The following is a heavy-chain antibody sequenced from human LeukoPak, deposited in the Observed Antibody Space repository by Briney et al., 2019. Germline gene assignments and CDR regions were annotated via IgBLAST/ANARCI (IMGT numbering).Heavy chain of an antibody. Sequence: ASVKVSCKASGYTFTSYYMHWVRQAPGQGLEWMGIINPSGGSTSYAQKFQGRVTMTRDTSTSTVSMELSSLRSEATAVYYCSRDLKAEYSNSDDYYYCGMDVWGQGTTVTVSS. J-gene: IGHJ6*02. CDR1: GYTFTSYY. D-gene: IGHD4-4*01. V-gene: IGHV1-46*01. CDR2: INPSGGST. CDR3: SRDLKAEYSNSDDYYYCGMDV.